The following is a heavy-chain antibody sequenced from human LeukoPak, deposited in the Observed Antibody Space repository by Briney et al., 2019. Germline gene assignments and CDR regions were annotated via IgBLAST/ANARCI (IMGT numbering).Heavy chain of an antibody. CDR1: GFRFSDYS. CDR3: ASLYDSTGFCFDY. D-gene: IGHD3-22*01. V-gene: IGHV3-11*01. Sequence: SLRLSSVVSGFRFSDYSISWIRHTPGKGLWFISYISGAGDTIYYTDSVKGRFTISRDNAKNSLYLQLDSLSAEDTAVYYCASLYDSTGFCFDYWGQGALVTVSS. CDR2: ISGAGDTI. J-gene: IGHJ4*02.